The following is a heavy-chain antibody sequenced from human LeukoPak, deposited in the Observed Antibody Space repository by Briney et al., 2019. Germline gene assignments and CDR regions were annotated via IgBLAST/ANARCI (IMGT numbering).Heavy chain of an antibody. J-gene: IGHJ4*02. CDR2: IYYSGST. CDR1: GGSISSYY. CDR3: ARDDGYKVDY. V-gene: IGHV4-59*01. Sequence: SETLSLTCTVSGGSISSYYWSWIRQPPGKGLEWIGYIYYSGSTNYNPSLKSRVAISVDTSKNQFSLKLSSVTAADTAVYYCARDDGYKVDYWGQGTLVTVSS. D-gene: IGHD5-24*01.